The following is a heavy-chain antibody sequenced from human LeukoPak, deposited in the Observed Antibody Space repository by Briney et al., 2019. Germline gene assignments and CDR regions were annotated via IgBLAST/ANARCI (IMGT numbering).Heavy chain of an antibody. D-gene: IGHD3-9*01. CDR1: GYTFTSYH. V-gene: IGHV1-46*01. Sequence: ASVKVSCKASGYTFTSYHMHWVRQAPGQGLEWMGIINPSGGTTNYAQKFRGRVTMTRDMSTSTVYMELSSLRSEDTAVYYCARVGMIGLRYFDWLTPWPQYYFDYWGQGTLVTVSS. CDR2: INPSGGTT. J-gene: IGHJ4*02. CDR3: ARVGMIGLRYFDWLTPWPQYYFDY.